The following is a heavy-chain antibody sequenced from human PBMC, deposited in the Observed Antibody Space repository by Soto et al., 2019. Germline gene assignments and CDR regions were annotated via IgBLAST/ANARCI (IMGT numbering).Heavy chain of an antibody. D-gene: IGHD6-19*01. J-gene: IGHJ1*01. V-gene: IGHV3-30-3*01. CDR3: AREMTTYLSGWYTDFPH. CDR1: GFTFSNYA. CDR2: TSYDGSNE. Sequence: QVQLVESGGGVVQPGTSLRLSCVASGFTFSNYAMHWVRQAPGKGLEWVAVTSYDGSNEYYADSVKGRFTVSRDNSEDTVYLQMNTLRVEDTAVYFCAREMTTYLSGWYTDFPHWGQGTLVIVSS.